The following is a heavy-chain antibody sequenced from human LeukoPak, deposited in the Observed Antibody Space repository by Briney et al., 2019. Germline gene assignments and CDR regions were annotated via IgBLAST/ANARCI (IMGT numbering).Heavy chain of an antibody. V-gene: IGHV3-48*01. CDR3: AKVYSSNYFDY. J-gene: IGHJ4*02. CDR1: GFTFSSYS. D-gene: IGHD6-13*01. Sequence: GGSLRLSCAASGFTFSSYSMNWVRQAPGKGLEWVSYISSSSTIYYADSVKGRFTISRDNSKNTLYLQMNSLRAEDTAVYYCAKVYSSNYFDYWGQGTLVTVSS. CDR2: ISSSSTI.